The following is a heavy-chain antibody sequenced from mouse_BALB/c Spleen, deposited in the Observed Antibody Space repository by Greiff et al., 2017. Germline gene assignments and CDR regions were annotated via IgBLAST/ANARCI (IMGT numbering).Heavy chain of an antibody. CDR2: IWSDGST. V-gene: IGHV2-6-2*01. Sequence: VKLMESGPDLVAPSQSLSITCTVSGFSLTSYGVHWVRQPPGKGLEWLVVIWSDGSTTYNSALKSRLSISKDNSKSQVFLKMNSLQTDDTAMYYCARGSPPYWYFDVWGAGTTVTVSS. CDR1: GFSLTSYG. CDR3: ARGSPPYWYFDV. J-gene: IGHJ1*01. D-gene: IGHD1-1*02.